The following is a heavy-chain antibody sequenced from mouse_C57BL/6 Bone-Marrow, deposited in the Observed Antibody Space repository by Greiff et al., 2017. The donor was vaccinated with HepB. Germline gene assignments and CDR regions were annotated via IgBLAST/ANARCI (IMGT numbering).Heavy chain of an antibody. D-gene: IGHD1-1*01. CDR2: IDPENGDT. CDR1: GFNIKDDY. V-gene: IGHV14-4*01. CDR3: TTVITTVVPYYFDY. Sequence: DVQLQESGAELVRPGASVKLSCTASGFNIKDDYMHWVKQRPEQGLEWIGWIDPENGDTEYASKFQGKATITADTSSNTAYLQLSSLTSEDTAVYYCTTVITTVVPYYFDYWGQGTTLTVSS. J-gene: IGHJ2*01.